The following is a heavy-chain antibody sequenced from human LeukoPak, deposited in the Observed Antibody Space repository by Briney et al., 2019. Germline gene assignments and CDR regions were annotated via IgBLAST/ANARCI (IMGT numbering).Heavy chain of an antibody. CDR1: GFTFSSYA. V-gene: IGHV3-23*01. CDR3: AKEYGYDYNYFYSMDV. Sequence: GGSLRLSCAASGFTFSSYAMSWVRQAPGKGLEWVSAISGSGGNTYYIDSVKGRFTISRDNSKNTLDLQMNSLRAEDTAVYFCAKEYGYDYNYFYSMDVWGTGTTVTISS. CDR2: ISGSGGNT. D-gene: IGHD1-1*01. J-gene: IGHJ6*03.